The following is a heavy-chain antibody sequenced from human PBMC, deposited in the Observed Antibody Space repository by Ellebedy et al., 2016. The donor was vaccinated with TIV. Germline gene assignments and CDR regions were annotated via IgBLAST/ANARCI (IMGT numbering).Heavy chain of an antibody. Sequence: SETLSLXCTVSGGSISSYYWSWLRQPPGKGLEWIGYIYYSGSTNYNPSLKSRVTISVDTSKNQFSLKLSSVTAADTAVYYCARGIAAAGLRTYYYGMDVWGQGTTVTVSS. CDR2: IYYSGST. CDR1: GGSISSYY. D-gene: IGHD6-13*01. J-gene: IGHJ6*02. V-gene: IGHV4-59*01. CDR3: ARGIAAAGLRTYYYGMDV.